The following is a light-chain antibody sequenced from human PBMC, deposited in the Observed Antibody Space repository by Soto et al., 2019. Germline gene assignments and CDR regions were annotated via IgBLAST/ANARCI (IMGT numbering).Light chain of an antibody. CDR1: SSDVGGYNY. J-gene: IGLJ1*01. CDR2: DVS. CDR3: SSYTSSSV. V-gene: IGLV2-14*01. Sequence: QSVLTPPASVSGSPGQSITISCTGTSSDVGGYNYVSWYQQHPGKAPKLVIYDVSNRPSGVSNRFSGSKSGNTASLTISGLQAEDEADYYCSSYTSSSVFGTGTKVTVL.